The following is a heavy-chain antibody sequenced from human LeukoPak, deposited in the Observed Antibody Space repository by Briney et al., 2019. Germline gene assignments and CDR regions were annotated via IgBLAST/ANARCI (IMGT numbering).Heavy chain of an antibody. CDR3: AKDTMFRQIWFDP. Sequence: GGSLRLFCAASGFSISSYYRSWVRQAPGKGLEWVANINQDGSEKYYVDSVKGRFTISRDNAKNSLYLQMNSLRAEATAVYYCAKDTMFRQIWFDPSGQGTLVTVSS. CDR1: GFSISSYY. CDR2: INQDGSEK. D-gene: IGHD3-10*02. V-gene: IGHV3-7*01. J-gene: IGHJ5*02.